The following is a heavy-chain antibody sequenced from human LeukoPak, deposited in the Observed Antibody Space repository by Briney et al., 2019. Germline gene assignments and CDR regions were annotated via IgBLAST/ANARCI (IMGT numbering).Heavy chain of an antibody. CDR2: ISSSSSYI. CDR1: GFPSSSYR. V-gene: IGHV3-21*01. J-gene: IGHJ4*02. D-gene: IGHD1-26*01. Sequence: GGSLRPSCAPSGFPSSSYRINWARQAPGKGRGWVSSISSSSSYIYYADSVKGRFTISRDNAKNSLYLQMNSLRAEDTAVYYCARVGATNGPADYWGQGTLVTVSS. CDR3: ARVGATNGPADY.